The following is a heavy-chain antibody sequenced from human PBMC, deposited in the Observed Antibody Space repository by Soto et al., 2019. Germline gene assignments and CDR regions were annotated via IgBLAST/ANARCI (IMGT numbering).Heavy chain of an antibody. CDR3: AREMRFLALNWFDP. CDR2: IIPIFGTA. Sequence: SVKVSCKASGGTFSSYAISWVRQAPGQGLEWMGGIIPIFGTANYAQKFQGRVTITADKSTSTAYMELSSLRSEDTAVYYCAREMRFLALNWFDPWGQGTMVTVYS. V-gene: IGHV1-69*06. D-gene: IGHD3-3*01. CDR1: GGTFSSYA. J-gene: IGHJ5*02.